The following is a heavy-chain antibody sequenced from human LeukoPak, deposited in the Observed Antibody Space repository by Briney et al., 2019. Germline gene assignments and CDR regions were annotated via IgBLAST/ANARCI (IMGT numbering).Heavy chain of an antibody. J-gene: IGHJ6*03. CDR3: ARESWYCSSTSCYKFDYYYYMDV. D-gene: IGHD2-2*02. Sequence: SETLSLTCAVSGGSISSSNWWSWVRQPPGKGLEWIGEIYHSGSTNYNPSLKSRVTISVDKSKNQFSLKLSSVTAADTAVYYCARESWYCSSTSCYKFDYYYYMDVWGKGTTVTVSS. CDR1: GGSISSSNW. CDR2: IYHSGST. V-gene: IGHV4-4*02.